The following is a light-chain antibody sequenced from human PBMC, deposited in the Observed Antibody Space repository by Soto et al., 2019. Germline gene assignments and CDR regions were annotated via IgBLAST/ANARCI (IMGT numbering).Light chain of an antibody. V-gene: IGKV3-11*01. Sequence: EIVLTQSPAILSLSPGETATLSCRASQSVSGYIGWYQQKPGQAPRLLIYANSNRATGIPARFSGTGYGTDSTLTISTLEPEDFSVYYCQQRYNWPLTFGQGTRLENK. CDR1: QSVSGY. CDR2: ANS. CDR3: QQRYNWPLT. J-gene: IGKJ5*01.